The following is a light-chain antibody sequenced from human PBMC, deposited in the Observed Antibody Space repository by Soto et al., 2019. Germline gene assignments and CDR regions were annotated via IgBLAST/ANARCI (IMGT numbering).Light chain of an antibody. V-gene: IGKV1-5*01. J-gene: IGKJ3*01. CDR1: QSINTW. CDR2: AAS. Sequence: IQMTQSPSTLSASVGDRVTITCRASQSINTWLAWYQQKPGKAPKLLIYAASTLQSGVPSRFSGSGSGAEFTLTISSLQPEDFATYYCQQLNSYPTFGPGTKVDI. CDR3: QQLNSYPT.